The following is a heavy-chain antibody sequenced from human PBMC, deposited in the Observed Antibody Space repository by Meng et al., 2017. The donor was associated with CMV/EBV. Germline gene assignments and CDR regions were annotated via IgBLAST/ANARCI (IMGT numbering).Heavy chain of an antibody. CDR2: ISAYNGNT. D-gene: IGHD6-13*01. J-gene: IGHJ4*02. CDR3: ARGVAAAGRALN. V-gene: IGHV1-18*01. Sequence: LVLFGAWVKKPGASLKVSCKASGYTLTSYGFSWGRQAPGQGLEWMGWISAYNGNTNYAQKLQGRVTITTDTSTSTAYMELRSLRSDDTAVYYCARGVAAAGRALNWGQGTLVTVSS. CDR1: GYTLTSYG.